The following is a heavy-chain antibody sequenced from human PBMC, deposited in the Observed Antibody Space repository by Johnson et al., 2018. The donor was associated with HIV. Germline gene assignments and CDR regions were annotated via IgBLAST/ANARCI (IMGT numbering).Heavy chain of an antibody. Sequence: QVQLVESGGGLVQPGGSLRLSCAASGFTFRSYAMHWVRQAPGKGLEWVAVISYDGSNKYYADSVKGRFTISRDNAKNSLYLQMISLRAEDTAMYYCARSPGEADAFDIWGQGTMVTVSS. D-gene: IGHD3-10*01. CDR1: GFTFRSYA. J-gene: IGHJ3*02. CDR2: ISYDGSNK. CDR3: ARSPGEADAFDI. V-gene: IGHV3-30*04.